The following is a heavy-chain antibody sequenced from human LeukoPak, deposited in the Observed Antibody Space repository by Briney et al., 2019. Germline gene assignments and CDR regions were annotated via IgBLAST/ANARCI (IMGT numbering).Heavy chain of an antibody. V-gene: IGHV1-18*01. CDR2: ISAYNGNT. CDR3: ARDLPGIAVAGKGFDY. J-gene: IGHJ4*02. D-gene: IGHD6-19*01. CDR1: GYTFTIYG. Sequence: GASVKVSCKASGYTFTIYGISWVREAPGQGLEWMGWISAYNGNTNYAQKLQGRVTMTTDTSTSTAYMELRSLRSDDTAMYYCARDLPGIAVAGKGFDYWGQGTLVTVSS.